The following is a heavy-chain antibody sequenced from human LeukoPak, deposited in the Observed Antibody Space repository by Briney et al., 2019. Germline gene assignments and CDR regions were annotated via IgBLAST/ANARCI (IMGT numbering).Heavy chain of an antibody. V-gene: IGHV4-59*12. CDR2: IFYSGST. J-gene: IGHJ4*02. CDR3: ERDTGYGDPLDY. CDR1: GGSMNSYY. D-gene: IGHD4-17*01. Sequence: SETLSLTCTISGGSMNSYYWSWIRQPPGKGLEWIGYIFYSGSTNYNPSLKSRVTLSVDTSKNQFSLKLTSVTAADTAVYYCERDTGYGDPLDYWGQGTLVTVSS.